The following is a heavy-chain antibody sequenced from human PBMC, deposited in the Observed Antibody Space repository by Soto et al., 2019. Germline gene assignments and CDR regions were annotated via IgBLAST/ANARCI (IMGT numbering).Heavy chain of an antibody. CDR1: GGSISSGDYY. CDR2: IYHSGNT. Sequence: QVQLQESGPGLMKPSQTLSLTCTVSGGSISSGDYYWSWIRQPPGKGLEWIGYIYHSGNTYYNPSLKSRVTISVATSKNQFSLKLSSVTAADTAVYYCARERPDGARLDPWGQGTLVTVSS. D-gene: IGHD6-6*01. V-gene: IGHV4-30-4*01. J-gene: IGHJ5*02. CDR3: ARERPDGARLDP.